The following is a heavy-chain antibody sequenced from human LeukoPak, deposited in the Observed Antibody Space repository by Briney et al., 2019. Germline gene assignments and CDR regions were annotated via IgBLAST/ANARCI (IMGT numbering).Heavy chain of an antibody. V-gene: IGHV3-7*01. D-gene: IGHD2-2*01. J-gene: IGHJ4*02. CDR2: IKQDGSGK. CDR3: ASASPAADY. Sequence: GGSLRLSCAASGFTFSRFWMSWVRQTPGKGLEWVANIKQDGSGKYYVDSVKGRFTISRDNGKNSLHLQMNSLRAEDTALYYCASASPAADYWGQGTLVTVSS. CDR1: GFTFSRFW.